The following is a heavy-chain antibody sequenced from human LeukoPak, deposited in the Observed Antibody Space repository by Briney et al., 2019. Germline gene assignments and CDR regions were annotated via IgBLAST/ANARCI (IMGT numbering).Heavy chain of an antibody. J-gene: IGHJ1*01. CDR3: ATFPSSITMVRGVEYFQH. CDR1: GYTLTELS. CDR2: FDPEDGET. Sequence: ASVKVSCKVSGYTLTELSMHWVRQAPGKGLEWMGGFDPEDGETIYAQKFQGRVTMTEDTSTDTAYMEPSSLRSEDTAVYYCATFPSSITMVRGVEYFQHWGQGTLVTVSS. D-gene: IGHD3-10*01. V-gene: IGHV1-24*01.